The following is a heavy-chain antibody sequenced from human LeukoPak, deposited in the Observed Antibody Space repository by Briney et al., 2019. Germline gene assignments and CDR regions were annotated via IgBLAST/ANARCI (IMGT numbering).Heavy chain of an antibody. J-gene: IGHJ6*03. CDR3: ARGMYYYYYYMDV. CDR2: INHSGST. V-gene: IGHV4-39*07. Sequence: SETLSLTCTVSGGSISSSSYYWGWIRQPPGKGLEWIGEINHSGSTNYNPSLKSRVTISVDTSKNQFSLKLSSVTAADTAVYYCARGMYYYYYYMDVWGKGTTVTVSS. CDR1: GGSISSSSYY.